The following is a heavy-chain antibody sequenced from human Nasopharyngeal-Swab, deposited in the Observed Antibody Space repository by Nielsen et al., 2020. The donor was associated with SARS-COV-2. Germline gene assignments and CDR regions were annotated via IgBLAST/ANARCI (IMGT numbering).Heavy chain of an antibody. CDR3: AREGENDSSGYFSDAFDI. CDR1: GFTFSSYG. V-gene: IGHV3-48*04. CDR2: ISSSGSTI. D-gene: IGHD3-22*01. J-gene: IGHJ3*02. Sequence: GESLKISCAASGFTFSSYGMHWVRQAPGKGLEWVSYISSSGSTIYYADSVKGRFTISRDNAKNSLYLQMNSLRAEDTAVYYCAREGENDSSGYFSDAFDIWGQGTMVTVSS.